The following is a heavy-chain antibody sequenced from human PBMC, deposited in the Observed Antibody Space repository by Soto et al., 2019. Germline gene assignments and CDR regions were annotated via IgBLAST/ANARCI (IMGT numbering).Heavy chain of an antibody. V-gene: IGHV3-30*13. CDR3: VKDKPWSVELVGMDV. Sequence: QAQLVESGGGVVQPGRSLRLSCIVSGFSFSNFGMHWVRQAPGKGLEWVAAMSFDGSKNYYADSVKGRFTISRDVSKNSLYLQMESLIPEDTAVYFCVKDKPWSVELVGMDVWGQGTTVIVSS. CDR2: MSFDGSKN. CDR1: GFSFSNFG. J-gene: IGHJ6*02. D-gene: IGHD3-3*01.